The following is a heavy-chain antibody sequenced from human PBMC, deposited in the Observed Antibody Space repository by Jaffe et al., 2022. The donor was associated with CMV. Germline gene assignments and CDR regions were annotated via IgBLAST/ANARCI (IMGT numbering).Heavy chain of an antibody. CDR2: IRGDDGTT. J-gene: IGHJ4*02. CDR1: GFTFSSYE. D-gene: IGHD3-10*01. CDR3: ARAARDPTFGRGYIDY. Sequence: EVQLVESGGGLVHPGGSLRLSCAASGFTFSSYEMNWVRQAPGKGLEWVSLIRGDDGTTYYADSIKGRFTISRDNAKNSLYLQMSSLRAEDTAVYYCARAARDPTFGRGYIDYWGQGSLVTVSS. V-gene: IGHV3-48*03.